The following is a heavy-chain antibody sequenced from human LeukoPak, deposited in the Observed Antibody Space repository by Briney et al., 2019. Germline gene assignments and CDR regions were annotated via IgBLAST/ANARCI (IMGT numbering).Heavy chain of an antibody. D-gene: IGHD1-26*01. CDR3: ARDPVDWSGNYQPSPYFDY. CDR1: GYSFTNYG. CDR2: MSADNGDT. V-gene: IGHV1-18*01. J-gene: IGHJ4*02. Sequence: ASVKVSCKTSGYSFTNYGISWVRQVSGQGLEWMGWMSADNGDTNYARKFQDRVTMTTDTSTSTAYMELRSLRSDDTAVYYCARDPVDWSGNYQPSPYFDYWGQGTLVIVSS.